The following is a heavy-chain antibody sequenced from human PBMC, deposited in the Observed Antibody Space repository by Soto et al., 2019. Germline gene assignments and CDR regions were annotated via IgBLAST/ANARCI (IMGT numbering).Heavy chain of an antibody. V-gene: IGHV3-23*01. CDR1: GFTFSSYA. Sequence: EVQLLESGGGLVQPGGSLRLSCAASGFTFSSYAMSWVRQAPGKGLEWVSAISGSGGSTYYADSVKGRFTISRDNSKNTLYLQMNSLRAEDTAVYYCAKSGDIVVVPAAMAGFYYGMDVWGQGTTVTVSS. CDR3: AKSGDIVVVPAAMAGFYYGMDV. J-gene: IGHJ6*02. D-gene: IGHD2-2*01. CDR2: ISGSGGST.